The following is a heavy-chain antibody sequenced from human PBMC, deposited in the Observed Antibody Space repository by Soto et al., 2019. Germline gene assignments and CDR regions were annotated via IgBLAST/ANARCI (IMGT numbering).Heavy chain of an antibody. CDR2: IYSSGST. CDR3: VRDCSGGGCYSDYGMDV. V-gene: IGHV4-4*07. CDR1: GDSIRNFY. D-gene: IGHD2-15*01. J-gene: IGHJ6*02. Sequence: QVQLQESGPGLVKPSETLSLTCTVSGDSIRNFYWSWIRQPAGKGLEWIGRIYSSGSTDYNASLNMRVSMSVDRSNNQFFLRLTSVTAEDTAVYYCVRDCSGGGCYSDYGMDVWGQGTTVTVSS.